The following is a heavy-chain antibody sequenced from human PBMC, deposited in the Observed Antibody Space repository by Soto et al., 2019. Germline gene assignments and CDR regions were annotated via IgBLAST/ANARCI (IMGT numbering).Heavy chain of an antibody. CDR1: GGTFSSYA. V-gene: IGHV1-69*13. CDR2: IIPIFGTA. J-gene: IGHJ6*02. CDR3: AGDANVSSGWYGHFDGMNV. D-gene: IGHD6-19*01. Sequence: SVKVSCKASGGTFSSYAISWVRQAPGQGLEWMGGIIPIFGTANYAQKFQGRVTITADESTSTAYMELSSLRSEDTAVYYCAGDANVSSGWYGHFDGMNVWGQGTTVTVSS.